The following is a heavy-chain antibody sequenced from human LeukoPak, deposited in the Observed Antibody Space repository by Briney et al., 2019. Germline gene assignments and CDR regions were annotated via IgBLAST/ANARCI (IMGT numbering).Heavy chain of an antibody. CDR2: ISWNSGSI. V-gene: IGHV3-9*01. CDR1: GFTFDDYA. J-gene: IGHJ4*02. Sequence: PGRSLRLSCAASGFTFDDYAMHWVRQAPGKGLEWVSGISWNSGSIGYADSVKGRFTISRDNAKNSLYLQVNSLRAEDTALYYCAKGYYDILTGLLDYWGQGTLVTVSS. D-gene: IGHD3-9*01. CDR3: AKGYYDILTGLLDY.